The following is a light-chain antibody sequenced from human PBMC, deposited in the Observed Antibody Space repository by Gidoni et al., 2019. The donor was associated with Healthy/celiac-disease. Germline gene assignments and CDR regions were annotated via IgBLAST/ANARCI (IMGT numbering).Light chain of an antibody. V-gene: IGKV3-11*01. Sequence: EIVWTQSPATLSLSPGERATLPCRASQCVSSYLAWYQQKPGQAPRLLIYDASNRATGIPARFSGSGSGTDFTLTISSLEPEDFAVYYCQQRSNWPPYTFGQGTKLEIK. J-gene: IGKJ2*01. CDR2: DAS. CDR1: QCVSSY. CDR3: QQRSNWPPYT.